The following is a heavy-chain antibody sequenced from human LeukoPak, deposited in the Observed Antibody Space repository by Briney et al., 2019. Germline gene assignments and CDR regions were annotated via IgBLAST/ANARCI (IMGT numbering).Heavy chain of an antibody. CDR3: ARGYCSSTSCYWRYYMDV. V-gene: IGHV3-30-3*01. J-gene: IGHJ6*03. CDR2: ISYDGSNK. CDR1: GFTFSSYA. D-gene: IGHD2-2*01. Sequence: GRSLRLSCAASGFTFSSYAMHWVRQAPGKGLEWVAVISYDGSNKYYADSVKGRFTISRDNSKNTLYLQMNSLRAEDTAVYYCARGYCSSTSCYWRYYMDVWGKGTTVTVSS.